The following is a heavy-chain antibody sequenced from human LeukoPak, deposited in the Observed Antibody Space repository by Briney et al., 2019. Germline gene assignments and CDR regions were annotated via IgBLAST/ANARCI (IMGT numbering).Heavy chain of an antibody. D-gene: IGHD3-22*01. V-gene: IGHV4-31*03. CDR1: GGSISSGGYY. J-gene: IGHJ4*02. CDR3: AREGVVAIDY. Sequence: PSQTLSLTCTVSGGSISSGGYYWNWIRQHPGKGLEWIGYISYSGSTSYNPSLQSRLTISVDTSKNQFSLRLSSVTAADTAVYYCAREGVVAIDYWGQGTLVTVSS. CDR2: ISYSGST.